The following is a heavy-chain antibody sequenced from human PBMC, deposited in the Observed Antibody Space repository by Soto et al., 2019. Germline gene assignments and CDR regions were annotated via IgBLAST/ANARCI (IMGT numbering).Heavy chain of an antibody. V-gene: IGHV3-30-3*01. Sequence: QVQLMESGGGVVQPGRSLRLSCAASGFTFSSYAMHWVRQAPGKGLEWVAVISYDGSNKYYADSVKGRFTISRDNSKNTLYLQMNSLRAEDTAVYYCARDQTYSSSWYYYYYYGMDVWGQGTTVTVSS. CDR3: ARDQTYSSSWYYYYYYGMDV. CDR1: GFTFSSYA. CDR2: ISYDGSNK. J-gene: IGHJ6*02. D-gene: IGHD6-13*01.